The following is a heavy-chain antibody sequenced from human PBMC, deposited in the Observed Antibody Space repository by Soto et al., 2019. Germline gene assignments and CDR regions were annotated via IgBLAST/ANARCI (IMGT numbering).Heavy chain of an antibody. V-gene: IGHV1-2*04. CDR1: GYTFTGYY. CDR2: INPNSGGT. Sequence: QEQLVQSGAEVKKPGASVKVSCKASGYTFTGYYIHWVRQAPGQGLEWMGWINPNSGGTQFAQKFQGWVTMTRDTSISTAYMELSRLTSDDTAVYYCARARYCTKPNCYPYYGMDVWGQGTTVTVSS. J-gene: IGHJ6*02. D-gene: IGHD2-8*01. CDR3: ARARYCTKPNCYPYYGMDV.